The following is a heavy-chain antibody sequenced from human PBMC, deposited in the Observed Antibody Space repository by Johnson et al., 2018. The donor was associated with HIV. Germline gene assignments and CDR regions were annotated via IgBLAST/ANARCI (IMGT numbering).Heavy chain of an antibody. CDR3: ARRLSPDALDI. J-gene: IGHJ3*02. CDR2: VYSTFGT. CDR1: GFPVTSNF. Sequence: EVQLVESGGGLVQPGGSLRLSCTASGFPVTSNFMTWVRQPPGKGLDWVSAVYSTFGTYYADSVKGRFTISRDNAKHSLYLQMNSLSAEDTAVYSCARRLSPDALDIWGQGTLVTVSS. D-gene: IGHD2/OR15-2a*01. V-gene: IGHV3-66*01.